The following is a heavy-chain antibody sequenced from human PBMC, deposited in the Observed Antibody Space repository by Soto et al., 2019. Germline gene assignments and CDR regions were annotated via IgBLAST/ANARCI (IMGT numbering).Heavy chain of an antibody. CDR1: GFTFSSYA. J-gene: IGHJ6*02. CDR3: ARDAVRFLEWLLLYGYYYGMDV. Sequence: GGSLRLSCAASGFTFSSYAMHWVRQAPGKGLEWVAVISYDGSNKYYADSVKGRFTISRDNSKNTLYLQMNSLRAEDTAVYYCARDAVRFLEWLLLYGYYYGMDVWGPGTTVTVSS. V-gene: IGHV3-30-3*01. D-gene: IGHD3-3*01. CDR2: ISYDGSNK.